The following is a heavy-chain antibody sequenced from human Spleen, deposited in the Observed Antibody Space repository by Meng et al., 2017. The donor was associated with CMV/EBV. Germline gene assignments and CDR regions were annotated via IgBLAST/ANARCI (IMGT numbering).Heavy chain of an antibody. CDR1: GFTFSSYG. D-gene: IGHD4-11*01. CDR2: IWYDGSNK. Sequence: GGSLRLSCAASGFTFSSYGMHWVRQAPGKGLEWVAVIWYDGSNKYYADSVKGRFTISRDNSKNTLYLQMNSLRAEDTAVYYCAKDLGLYSKLENYQYGMDVWGQGTTVTVSS. V-gene: IGHV3-33*06. J-gene: IGHJ6*02. CDR3: AKDLGLYSKLENYQYGMDV.